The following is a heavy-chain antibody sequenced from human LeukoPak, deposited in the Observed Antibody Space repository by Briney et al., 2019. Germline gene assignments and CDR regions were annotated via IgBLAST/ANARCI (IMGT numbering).Heavy chain of an antibody. D-gene: IGHD3-9*01. V-gene: IGHV3-30*18. CDR3: AKPTEKYYDILTGYYSPFDY. Sequence: GGSLRLSCAASGFTFSSYGMHWVRQAPGKGLEWVAVISYDGSNKYYVDSVKGRFTISRDNSKNTLYLQMNSLRAEDTAVYYCAKPTEKYYDILTGYYSPFDYWGQGTLVTVSS. CDR1: GFTFSSYG. CDR2: ISYDGSNK. J-gene: IGHJ4*02.